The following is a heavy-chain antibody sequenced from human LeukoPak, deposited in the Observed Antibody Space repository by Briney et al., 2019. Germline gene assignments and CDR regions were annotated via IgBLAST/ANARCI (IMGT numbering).Heavy chain of an antibody. CDR2: ISGSGSTT. CDR1: AFTFSSYA. D-gene: IGHD6-13*01. Sequence: GGSLRLSCAASAFTFSSYAMSWVRQAPGKGLEWVSAISGSGSTTYYADSVKGRFTISRDNAKNTLYLQMNSLRAEDTAVYYCASASSHRIAAGGDYWGQGTLVTVSS. V-gene: IGHV3-23*01. CDR3: ASASSHRIAAGGDY. J-gene: IGHJ4*02.